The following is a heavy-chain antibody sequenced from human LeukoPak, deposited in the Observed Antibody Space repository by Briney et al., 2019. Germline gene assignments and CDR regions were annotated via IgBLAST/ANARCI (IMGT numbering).Heavy chain of an antibody. CDR3: ARSLDASWLQCPEF. CDR2: INTYSGNT. CDR1: GDTFTGYG. Sequence: ASVKVSCKASGDTFTGYGITWVRQAPGQGLEWMGWINTYSGNTNYAQKLQGRVTMTTDTSTSTAYMELRSLRSDDTAVYYCARSLDASWLQCPEFWGQGTLVTVSP. J-gene: IGHJ4*02. V-gene: IGHV1-18*01. D-gene: IGHD5-24*01.